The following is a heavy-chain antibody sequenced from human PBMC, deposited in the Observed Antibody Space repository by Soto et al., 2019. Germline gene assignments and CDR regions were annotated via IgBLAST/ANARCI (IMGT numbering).Heavy chain of an antibody. D-gene: IGHD6-19*01. V-gene: IGHV3-9*01. Sequence: GGSLRLSCAASGFTFENYAMHWVRQVPGKGLEWVSGISWESGIIGYADLVKGRFTISRDNAKNFLYLQMDCLRAEDTALYYCAKDNTGWSGSPIDYWGQGTQVTVSS. CDR1: GFTFENYA. CDR2: ISWESGII. J-gene: IGHJ4*02. CDR3: AKDNTGWSGSPIDY.